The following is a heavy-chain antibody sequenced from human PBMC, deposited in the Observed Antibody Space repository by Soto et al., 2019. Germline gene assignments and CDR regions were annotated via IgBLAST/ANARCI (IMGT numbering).Heavy chain of an antibody. V-gene: IGHV4-39*01. CDR1: GGSINSSSYF. Sequence: PSETLSLTCIVSGGSINSSSYFWGWVRQPPGKGLEWIGSIYYSGSTYYNPSLRSRVTISVDTSKNQFSLKLSSVTAADTAVFYCARHYSSGSRNWFDPWGQGTLAPVSS. CDR2: IYYSGST. D-gene: IGHD6-19*01. J-gene: IGHJ5*02. CDR3: ARHYSSGSRNWFDP.